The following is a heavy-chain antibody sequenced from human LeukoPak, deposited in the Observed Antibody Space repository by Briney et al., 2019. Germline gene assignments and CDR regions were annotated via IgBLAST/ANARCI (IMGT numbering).Heavy chain of an antibody. CDR1: GFTLSSYG. CDR2: ISYDGSNK. CDR3: AKVLGGYVPFDY. J-gene: IGHJ4*02. D-gene: IGHD3-22*01. V-gene: IGHV3-30*18. Sequence: GRSLRLSCAASGFTLSSYGMHWVRQAPGKGLEGVAVISYDGSNKYYADSVKGRFTISRDNSKNTLYLQMNSLRAEDTAVYYCAKVLGGYVPFDYWGQGTLVTVSS.